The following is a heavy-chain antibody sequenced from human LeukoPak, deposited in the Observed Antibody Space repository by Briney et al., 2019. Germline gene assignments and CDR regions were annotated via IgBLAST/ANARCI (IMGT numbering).Heavy chain of an antibody. CDR3: ARGVAAAGTGDLDY. CDR2: INAGNGNT. J-gene: IGHJ4*02. Sequence: ASVKVSCKASGYTFTSYAMHWVRRAPGQRLEWMGWINAGNGNTKYSQKFQGRVTITRDTSASTAYMELSSLRSEDTAVYYCARGVAAAGTGDLDYWGQGTLVTVSS. V-gene: IGHV1-3*01. D-gene: IGHD6-13*01. CDR1: GYTFTSYA.